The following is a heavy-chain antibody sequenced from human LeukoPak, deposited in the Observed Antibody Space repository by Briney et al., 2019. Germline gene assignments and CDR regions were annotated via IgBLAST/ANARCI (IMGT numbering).Heavy chain of an antibody. CDR3: ARDHIAALVTFDL. V-gene: IGHV3-11*04. J-gene: IGHJ3*01. Sequence: GGSLRLSCAASGFTFSDYYMIWIRQAPGKGLEWVSYISSGSTVIYYADSVKGRFTVSRDNAKNSLYLQMNSLRAEDTASYYCARDHIAALVTFDLWGQGTMVTVSS. D-gene: IGHD6-13*01. CDR1: GFTFSDYY. CDR2: ISSGSTVI.